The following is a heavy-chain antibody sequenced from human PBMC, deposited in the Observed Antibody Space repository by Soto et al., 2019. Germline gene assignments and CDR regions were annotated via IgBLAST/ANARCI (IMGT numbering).Heavy chain of an antibody. D-gene: IGHD1-26*01. V-gene: IGHV3-23*01. CDR2: ISGSGFKK. Sequence: GGSLRLSCAASGFIFENFGMSWVRQAPGKGLEWISSISGSGFKKYYADSVRGRFTISRDNSKSTVYLELNNLSAEDTAVYHCAKNQGVELVPLATVDWFDPWGQGSVVTVT. CDR3: AKNQGVELVPLATVDWFDP. J-gene: IGHJ5*02. CDR1: GFIFENFG.